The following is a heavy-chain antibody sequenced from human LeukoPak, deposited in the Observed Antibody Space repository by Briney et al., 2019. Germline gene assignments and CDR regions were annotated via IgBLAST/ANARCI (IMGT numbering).Heavy chain of an antibody. V-gene: IGHV3-74*01. CDR1: GFTFSSFW. CDR3: ARTQRGGAIDY. D-gene: IGHD3-16*01. CDR2: INSDGFST. J-gene: IGHJ4*02. Sequence: GGSLRLSCAASGFTFSSFWIHWVRQVPGKGLVWVSRINSDGFSTSYADSVKGRFTISRDNAKNSLYLQMNSLRAEDTAVYYCARTQRGGAIDYWGQGTLVTVSS.